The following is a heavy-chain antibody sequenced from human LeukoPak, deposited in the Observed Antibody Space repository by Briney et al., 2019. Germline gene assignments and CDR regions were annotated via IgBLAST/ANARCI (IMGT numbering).Heavy chain of an antibody. Sequence: VASVKVSCKASGGTFSSYAISWVRQAPGQGLEWMGGIIPIFGTANYARKFQGRVTITADESTSTAYMELSSLRSEDTAVYYCARTLGIYNWFDPWGQGTLVTVSS. CDR2: IIPIFGTA. V-gene: IGHV1-69*13. CDR3: ARTLGIYNWFDP. D-gene: IGHD7-27*01. J-gene: IGHJ5*02. CDR1: GGTFSSYA.